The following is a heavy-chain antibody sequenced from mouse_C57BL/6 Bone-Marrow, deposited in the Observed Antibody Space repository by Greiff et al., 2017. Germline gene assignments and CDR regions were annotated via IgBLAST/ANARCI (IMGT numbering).Heavy chain of an antibody. CDR3: TRDHPHPDV. Sequence: EVKVVESGEGLVKPGGSLKLSCAASGFTFSSYAMSWVRQTPEKRLEWVAYISSGGDYTYYADPVQGRVTISRDNARNTLYLQMSSLKSEDTDMYYCTRDHPHPDVWGKGTTVTVSS. V-gene: IGHV5-9-1*02. CDR1: GFTFSSYA. J-gene: IGHJ1*03. CDR2: ISSGGDYT.